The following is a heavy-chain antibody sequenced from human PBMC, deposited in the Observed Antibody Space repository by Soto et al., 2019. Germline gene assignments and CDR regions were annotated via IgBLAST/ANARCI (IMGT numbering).Heavy chain of an antibody. CDR3: ARVHHDFWSGYSPFDY. J-gene: IGHJ4*02. CDR2: INPSGGST. D-gene: IGHD3-3*01. V-gene: IGHV1-46*01. Sequence: ASVKVSCKASGYTFTSYYMHWVRQAPGQGLEWMGIINPSGGSTSYAQKFQGRVTMTRDTSTSTVYMELSSLRSEDTAVYYCARVHHDFWSGYSPFDYWGQGTLVTVSS. CDR1: GYTFTSYY.